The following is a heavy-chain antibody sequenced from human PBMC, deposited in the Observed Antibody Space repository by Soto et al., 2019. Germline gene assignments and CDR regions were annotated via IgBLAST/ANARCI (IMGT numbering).Heavy chain of an antibody. J-gene: IGHJ4*01. CDR3: ARNGR. D-gene: IGHD2-8*01. Sequence: EVQLVESGGGLVQPGGSLRLSCAASGFTFNTCWMSWVRQAPGKGLEWVANIKPDGSATDYVDSVKGRFTISRDNANNSLFLQMNSLRAEDTAVYYCARNGRWGHGTFVTVSS. V-gene: IGHV3-7*05. CDR2: IKPDGSAT. CDR1: GFTFNTCW.